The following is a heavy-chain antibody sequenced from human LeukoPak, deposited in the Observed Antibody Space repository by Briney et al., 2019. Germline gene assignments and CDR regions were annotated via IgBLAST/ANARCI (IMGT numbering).Heavy chain of an antibody. CDR2: IYPGDSDT. J-gene: IGHJ4*02. V-gene: IGHV5-51*01. CDR1: GYSFTSSW. Sequence: GESLKISCQGSGYSFTSSWIGWVRQMPGKGLEWMGIIYPGDSDTRYSPSFQGQVTISADKSISTACLQWSSLKASDTAMYYCARFSVGGTHYPNYWGQGTLVSVSS. D-gene: IGHD1-26*01. CDR3: ARFSVGGTHYPNY.